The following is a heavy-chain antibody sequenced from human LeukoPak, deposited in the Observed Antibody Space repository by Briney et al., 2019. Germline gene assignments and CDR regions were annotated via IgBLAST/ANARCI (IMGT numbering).Heavy chain of an antibody. CDR3: PKDLGVRAVIGS. D-gene: IGHD3-10*01. CDR1: GFTFSSYA. V-gene: IGHV3-23*01. CDR2: INSGGGST. Sequence: PGGYLRLSCAASGFTFSSYAMSWVRQAPGKGLEWVSGINSGGGSTYYADSVKGRFTISRDNSKNTLYLQMNSPRAEDTAVYYCPKDLGVRAVIGSWGQGKPVTVSS. J-gene: IGHJ5*02.